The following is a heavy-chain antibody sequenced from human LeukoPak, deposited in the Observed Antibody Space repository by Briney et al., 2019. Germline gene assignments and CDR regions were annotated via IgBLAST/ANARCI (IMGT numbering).Heavy chain of an antibody. Sequence: SVKVSCKASGGTFSSYAISWVRQAPGQGLEWMGGITPIFGTANYAQKFQGRVTITADESTSTAYMELSSLRSEDTAVYYCARTRTILAVAGTPYFDYWGQGTLVTVSS. CDR2: ITPIFGTA. D-gene: IGHD6-19*01. CDR3: ARTRTILAVAGTPYFDY. V-gene: IGHV1-69*13. CDR1: GGTFSSYA. J-gene: IGHJ4*02.